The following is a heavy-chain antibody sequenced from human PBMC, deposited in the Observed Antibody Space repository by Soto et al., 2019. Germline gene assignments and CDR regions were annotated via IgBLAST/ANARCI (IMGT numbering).Heavy chain of an antibody. Sequence: GGSLRLSCAASGFTFSSYGMHWVRQAPGKGLEWVAVISYDGSNKYYADSVKGRFTISRDNPKNTLYLQMNSLRAEDTAVYYCAKDGTYYDFWSGYWFDYWGQGTLVTVSS. D-gene: IGHD3-3*01. CDR1: GFTFSSYG. V-gene: IGHV3-30*18. CDR3: AKDGTYYDFWSGYWFDY. J-gene: IGHJ4*02. CDR2: ISYDGSNK.